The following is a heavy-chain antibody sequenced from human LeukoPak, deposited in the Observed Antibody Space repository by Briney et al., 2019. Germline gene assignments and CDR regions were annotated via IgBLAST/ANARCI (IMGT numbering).Heavy chain of an antibody. CDR2: INHSGST. V-gene: IGHV4-34*01. Sequence: SETLSLICAVYGGSFSGYYWSWIRHPPGKGLEWIGEINHSGSTNHNTSLKGRVILSVDTAKNQFSLKLSSVTAADTAVYYCARTSDIVVVPAAYGMDVWGKGTTVTVSS. CDR3: ARTSDIVVVPAAYGMDV. J-gene: IGHJ6*04. D-gene: IGHD2-2*01. CDR1: GGSFSGYY.